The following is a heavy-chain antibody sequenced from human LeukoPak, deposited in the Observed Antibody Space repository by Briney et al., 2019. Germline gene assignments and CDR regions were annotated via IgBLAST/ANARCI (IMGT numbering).Heavy chain of an antibody. J-gene: IGHJ4*02. CDR1: GFTFSSYW. V-gene: IGHV3-7*01. CDR2: IKQDGSEK. CDR3: ARNQRRLDY. Sequence: PGGSLRLSCAASGFTFSSYWVSWVRQAPGKGLEWVANIKQDGSEKYYVDSVKGRFTISRDNAKNSLYLQVNSLRAEDTAVYYCARNQRRLDYWGQGTLVTVPS. D-gene: IGHD1-14*01.